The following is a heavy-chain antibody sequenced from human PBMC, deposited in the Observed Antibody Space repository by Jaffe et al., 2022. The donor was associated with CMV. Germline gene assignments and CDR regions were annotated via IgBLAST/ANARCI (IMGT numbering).Heavy chain of an antibody. D-gene: IGHD5-12*01. CDR1: GFTFSSYG. CDR2: ISYDGSNK. V-gene: IGHV3-30*18. Sequence: QVQLVESGGGVVQPGRSLRLSCAASGFTFSSYGMHWVRQAPGKGLEWVAVISYDGSNKYYADSVKGRFTISRDNSKNTLYLQMNSLRAEDTAVYYCAKDATDGYNYGAFFDIWGQGTMVTVSS. CDR3: AKDATDGYNYGAFFDI. J-gene: IGHJ3*02.